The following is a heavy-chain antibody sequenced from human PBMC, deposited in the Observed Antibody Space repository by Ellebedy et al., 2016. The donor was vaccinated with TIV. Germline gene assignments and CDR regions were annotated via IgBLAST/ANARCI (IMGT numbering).Heavy chain of an antibody. V-gene: IGHV1-3*01. D-gene: IGHD2-15*01. CDR2: INAGNGYT. J-gene: IGHJ4*02. CDR3: ARAGSCSGASCYGNFDY. Sequence: AASVKVSCKASGYTFTNYAMNWLRQAPGQRLEWMGWINAGNGYTKISQNFQGRVTLTRDTSTSTVYMELSSLRSDDTAMYYCARAGSCSGASCYGNFDYWGQGTLVIVSS. CDR1: GYTFTNYA.